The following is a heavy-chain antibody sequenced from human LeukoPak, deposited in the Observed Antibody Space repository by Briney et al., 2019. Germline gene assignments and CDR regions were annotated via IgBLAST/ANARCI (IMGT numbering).Heavy chain of an antibody. CDR3: AVLRTYQLLFDY. Sequence: ASETLSLTCTVSGGSISSSSYYWGWIRQPPGKGLEWIGSIYYSGSTYYNPSLKSRVTISVDTSKNQFSLKLSSVTAADTAVYYCAVLRTYQLLFDYWGPGTLVTVSS. CDR1: GGSISSSSYY. V-gene: IGHV4-39*07. CDR2: IYYSGST. D-gene: IGHD2-2*01. J-gene: IGHJ4*02.